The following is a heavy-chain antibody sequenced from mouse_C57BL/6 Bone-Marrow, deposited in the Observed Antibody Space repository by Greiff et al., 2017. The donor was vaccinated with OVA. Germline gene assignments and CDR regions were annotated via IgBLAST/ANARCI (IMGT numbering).Heavy chain of an antibody. D-gene: IGHD6-2*01. Sequence: QVQLQQSGAELARPGASVKLSCKASGYTFTSYGISWVKQRTGQGLEWIGEIYPRSGNTYYNEKFKGKATLTADKSSSTAYMEPRSLTSGDSAVYFCARSLVYWGQGTTLTVSS. CDR1: GYTFTSYG. CDR2: IYPRSGNT. J-gene: IGHJ2*01. V-gene: IGHV1-81*01. CDR3: ARSLVY.